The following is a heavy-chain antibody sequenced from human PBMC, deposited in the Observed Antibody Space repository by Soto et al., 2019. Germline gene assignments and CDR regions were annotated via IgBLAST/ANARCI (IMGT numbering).Heavy chain of an antibody. V-gene: IGHV4-39*01. CDR2: IYYSGTT. CDR1: SASISSSSYT. CDR3: ARLHGYCISSSCHGHYAMDV. D-gene: IGHD2-2*01. J-gene: IGHJ6*02. Sequence: QLQRQESGPGLVKPSETLSLTCTVSSASISSSSYTWGWIRQAPGKGLEWIGSIYYSGTTYYNPSLNSRVTVSVDTSKNQFSLKVTSVTAADTAVYYCARLHGYCISSSCHGHYAMDVWGQGTTVTVSS.